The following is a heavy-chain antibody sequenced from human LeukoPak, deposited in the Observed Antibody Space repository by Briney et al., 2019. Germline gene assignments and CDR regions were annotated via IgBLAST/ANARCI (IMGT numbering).Heavy chain of an antibody. CDR2: IYTSGST. J-gene: IGHJ5*02. Sequence: PSETLSLTCTVSGGSISPYYWSWIRQPAGKGLEWIGRIYTSGSTNYNPSLKSRVTMSVDTSKNQFSLKLSSVTAADTAVYYCAGSIGVDSGYPNNNWFDPWGQGTLVTVSS. CDR3: AGSIGVDSGYPNNNWFDP. D-gene: IGHD5-12*01. CDR1: GGSISPYY. V-gene: IGHV4-4*07.